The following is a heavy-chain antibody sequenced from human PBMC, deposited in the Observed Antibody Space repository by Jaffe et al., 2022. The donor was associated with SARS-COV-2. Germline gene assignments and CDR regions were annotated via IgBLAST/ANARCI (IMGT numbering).Heavy chain of an antibody. J-gene: IGHJ6*02. V-gene: IGHV4-39*01. CDR3: ARRQWLVPPYYYGMDV. D-gene: IGHD6-19*01. CDR1: GGSISSSSYY. Sequence: QLQLQESGPGLVKPSETLSLTCTVSGGSISSSSYYWGWIRQPPGKGLEWIGSIYYSGSTYYNPSLKSRVTISVDTSKNQFSLKLSSVTAADTAVYYCARRQWLVPPYYYGMDVWGQGTTVTVSS. CDR2: IYYSGST.